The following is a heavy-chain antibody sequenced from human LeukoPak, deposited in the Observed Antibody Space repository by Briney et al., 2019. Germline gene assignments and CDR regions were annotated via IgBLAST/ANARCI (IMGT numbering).Heavy chain of an antibody. CDR3: AKEAI. CDR2: ISYDGSNK. J-gene: IGHJ3*02. CDR1: GFTFSSYG. Sequence: GGSLRLSCAASGFTFSSYGMHWVRQAPGKGLEWVAVISYDGSNKYYADSVKGRFTISRDNSKKTLYLQMNSLRAEDTAVYYCAKEAIWGQGTMVTVSS. V-gene: IGHV3-30*18.